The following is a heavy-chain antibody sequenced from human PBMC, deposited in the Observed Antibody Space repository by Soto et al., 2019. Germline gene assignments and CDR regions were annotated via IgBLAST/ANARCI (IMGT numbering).Heavy chain of an antibody. CDR3: ARGILRPDYWYFDL. Sequence: QVQLQESGPGLVKPSETLSLTCTVSGGSISSYYWSWIRQPPGKGLEWIGYIYYSGSTSYNPSLKSRVTISVDTSKNQFSLKLSAVTAADTAVYYCARGILRPDYWYFDLWGRGTLVTVS. V-gene: IGHV4-59*01. CDR2: IYYSGST. D-gene: IGHD3-10*01. J-gene: IGHJ2*01. CDR1: GGSISSYY.